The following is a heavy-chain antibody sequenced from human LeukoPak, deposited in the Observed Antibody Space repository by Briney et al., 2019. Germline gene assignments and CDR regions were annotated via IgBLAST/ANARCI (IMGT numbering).Heavy chain of an antibody. Sequence: SETLSLTCTVSGGSISSYYWSWIRQPPGKGLEWIGYIYYSGSTNYNPSLKSRVTISVDTSKNQFSLKLSSVTAADTAVYYCARSLFSGSYEALWLDYWGQGTLVTVSS. J-gene: IGHJ4*02. CDR2: IYYSGST. V-gene: IGHV4-59*01. CDR1: GGSISSYY. CDR3: ARSLFSGSYEALWLDY. D-gene: IGHD1-26*01.